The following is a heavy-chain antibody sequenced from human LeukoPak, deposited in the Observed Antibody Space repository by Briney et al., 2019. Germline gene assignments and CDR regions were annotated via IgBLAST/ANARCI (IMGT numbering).Heavy chain of an antibody. V-gene: IGHV1-8*01. CDR3: ARVRQLLWFGELTYYYGMDV. D-gene: IGHD3-10*01. CDR1: GYTLTSYD. CDR2: MNPNSGNT. Sequence: ASVKVSCKASGYTLTSYDINWVRQATGQGLEWMGWMNPNSGNTGYAQKFQGRVTMTRNTSISTAYMELSSLRSEDTAVYYCARVRQLLWFGELTYYYGMDVWGQGTTVTVSS. J-gene: IGHJ6*02.